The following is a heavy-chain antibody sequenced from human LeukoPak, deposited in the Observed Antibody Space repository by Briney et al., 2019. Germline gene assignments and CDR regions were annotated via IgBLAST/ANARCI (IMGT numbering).Heavy chain of an antibody. CDR2: ISGSGGST. CDR1: GLTFSSYA. V-gene: IGHV3-23*01. D-gene: IGHD3-22*01. J-gene: IGHJ4*02. CDR3: AKGGYYYDSSGYYPEGFDY. Sequence: GGSLRLSCAASGLTFSSYAMSWVRQAPGKGLEWVSAISGSGGSTYYADSVKGRFTISRDNSKNTLYLQMNSLRAEDTAVYYCAKGGYYYDSSGYYPEGFDYWGQGTLVTVSS.